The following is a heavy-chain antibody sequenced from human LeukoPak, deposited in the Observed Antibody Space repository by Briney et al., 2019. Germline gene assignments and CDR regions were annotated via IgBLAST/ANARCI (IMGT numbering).Heavy chain of an antibody. D-gene: IGHD3-10*01. CDR1: GFTFSDYY. Sequence: GGSLRLSCAASGFTFSDYYMSWIRQAPGKGLERLSYISKNGKTIYYADSVKGRFTISRDNAKKSVYLQMNSLRAEDTAVYYCATTGLLGDIPWGQGTLVTVSS. V-gene: IGHV3-11*01. J-gene: IGHJ5*02. CDR2: ISKNGKTI. CDR3: ATTGLLGDIP.